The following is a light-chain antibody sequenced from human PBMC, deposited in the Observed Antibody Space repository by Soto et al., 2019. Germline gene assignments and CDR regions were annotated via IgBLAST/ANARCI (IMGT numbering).Light chain of an antibody. CDR1: QSVSSSY. CDR3: QQYGSSRRT. Sequence: EIVLTQSPGTLSLSPGERATLSCRASQSVSSSYLAWYQQKPGQAPRLLIYGASSRATGSPDRFSGSGSGTDFTLTISRLEPEDFAVYYCQQYGSSRRTFGQGPKVEIK. CDR2: GAS. J-gene: IGKJ1*01. V-gene: IGKV3-20*01.